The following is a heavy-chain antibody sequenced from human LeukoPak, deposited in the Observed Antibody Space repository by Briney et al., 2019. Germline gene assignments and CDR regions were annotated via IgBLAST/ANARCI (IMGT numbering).Heavy chain of an antibody. Sequence: GAAGTLSFTSSGGTFTIYAISWVRQAPGQGLEWMEGIIPIFGTANYAQKFQGRVTITADKSTSTAYMELSSLRSEDTGVYFCAREAYSSGWGGFVYWARETLVTVFS. J-gene: IGHJ4*02. CDR3: AREAYSSGWGGFVY. V-gene: IGHV1-69*06. CDR1: GGTFTIYA. D-gene: IGHD6-19*01. CDR2: IIPIFGTA.